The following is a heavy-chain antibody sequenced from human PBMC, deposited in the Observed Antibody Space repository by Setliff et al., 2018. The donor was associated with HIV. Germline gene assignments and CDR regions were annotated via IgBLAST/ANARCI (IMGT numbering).Heavy chain of an antibody. CDR1: AGSISSFY. CDR2: LYSSGST. V-gene: IGHV4-4*07. D-gene: IGHD3-9*01. Sequence: ALETLSLTCTVSAGSISSFYWTWIRQPPGKGLEWSGRLYSSGSTDYNPSLKSRVTMSVDTSKNQLSLKLTSVTAADTAVYYCARVTRYFDWLSPQPYYYYYMDVWGKGTTVTVS. J-gene: IGHJ6*03. CDR3: ARVTRYFDWLSPQPYYYYYMDV.